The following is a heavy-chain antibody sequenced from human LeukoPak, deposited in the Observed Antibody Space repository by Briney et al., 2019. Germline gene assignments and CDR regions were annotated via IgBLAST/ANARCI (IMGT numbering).Heavy chain of an antibody. CDR2: ISYDGSNK. CDR3: AKETYSSSWYQPYYYYGMDV. V-gene: IGHV3-30*18. J-gene: IGHJ6*02. D-gene: IGHD6-13*01. CDR1: GFTFSSYG. Sequence: PGGSLRLSCAASGFTFSSYGMHWVRQAPGKGLEWVAVISYDGSNKYYADSVKGRFTISRDNSKNTLYLQMNSLRAEDTAVYYCAKETYSSSWYQPYYYYGMDVWGQGTTVTVSS.